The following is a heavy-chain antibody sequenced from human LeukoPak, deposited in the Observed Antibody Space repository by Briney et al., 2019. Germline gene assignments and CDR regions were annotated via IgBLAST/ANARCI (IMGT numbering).Heavy chain of an antibody. V-gene: IGHV4-59*01. CDR3: ARGYYDSSGYWLSYFDY. J-gene: IGHJ4*02. CDR2: ISYSGIT. Sequence: EXLSLTCTVSGGSISSYYWSWLRQPPGKGLEWIGYISYSGITNYTPSLKSRFTISVDTSKNQFSLKLSSVTAADTAVYYCARGYYDSSGYWLSYFDYWGQGTQVTVSS. CDR1: GGSISSYY. D-gene: IGHD3-22*01.